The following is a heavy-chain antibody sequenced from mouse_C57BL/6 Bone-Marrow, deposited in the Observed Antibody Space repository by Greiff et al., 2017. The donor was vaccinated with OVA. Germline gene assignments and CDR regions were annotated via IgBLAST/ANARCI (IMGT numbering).Heavy chain of an antibody. CDR2: LNPNNGGT. D-gene: IGHD2-5*01. J-gene: IGHJ4*01. CDR3: ARSNYGEAMDY. V-gene: IGHV1-26*01. CDR1: GYTFTDYY. Sequence: EVQLQQSGPELVKPGASVKISCKASGYTFTDYYMNWVKQSHGKSLEWIGDLNPNNGGTSYNQKFKGKATLTVDKSSSTAYMELRSLTSEDSAVYYCARSNYGEAMDYWGQGTSVTVSS.